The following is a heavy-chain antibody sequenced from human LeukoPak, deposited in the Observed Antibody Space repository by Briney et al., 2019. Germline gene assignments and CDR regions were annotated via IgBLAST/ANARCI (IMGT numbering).Heavy chain of an antibody. D-gene: IGHD2-2*02. J-gene: IGHJ4*02. CDR1: GFTFSTYW. CDR2: ISSDGSIT. V-gene: IGHV3-74*01. Sequence: PGGSLRLSCAASGFTFSTYWMHWVRQAPGKGLVWVSRISSDGSITGYADSVKGRFTISRDNAKNTLNLQMNSLRAEDTAVYYCARHTLVASYYFDYWGQGTLVTVSS. CDR3: ARHTLVASYYFDY.